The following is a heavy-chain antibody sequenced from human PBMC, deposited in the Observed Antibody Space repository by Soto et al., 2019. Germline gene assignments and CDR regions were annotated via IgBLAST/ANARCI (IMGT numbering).Heavy chain of an antibody. V-gene: IGHV3-21*01. Sequence: EVQLVESGGGLVKPGGSLRLSCAASGFTFSSYSMNWVRQAPGKGLEWVSSISSSSSYIYYADSVKGRFTISRDNPKNSLYLQMNSLRAEDTAVYYCARDGAPRTMKYYYDSSGYLDAFDIWGQGTMVTVSS. CDR3: ARDGAPRTMKYYYDSSGYLDAFDI. D-gene: IGHD3-22*01. CDR2: ISSSSSYI. CDR1: GFTFSSYS. J-gene: IGHJ3*02.